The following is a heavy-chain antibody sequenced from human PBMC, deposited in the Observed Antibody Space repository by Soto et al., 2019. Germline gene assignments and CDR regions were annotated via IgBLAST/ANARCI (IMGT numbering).Heavy chain of an antibody. CDR3: ARRYYDYVWGSYRIDY. CDR2: IYYSGST. V-gene: IGHV4-39*01. Sequence: PSETLSLTCAVSGGSISSSSYYWGWIRQPPGKGLEWIGSIYYSGSTYYNPSLKSRVTISVDTSKNQFSLKLSSVTAADTAVYYCARRYYDYVWGSYRIDYWGQGTLVTVSS. D-gene: IGHD3-16*01. J-gene: IGHJ4*02. CDR1: GGSISSSSYY.